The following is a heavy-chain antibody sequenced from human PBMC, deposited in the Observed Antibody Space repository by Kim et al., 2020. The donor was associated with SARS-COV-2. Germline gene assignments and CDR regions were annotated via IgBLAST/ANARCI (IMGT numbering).Heavy chain of an antibody. CDR3: ANWRDGYNFDY. D-gene: IGHD5-12*01. CDR1: GFTFSSYA. CDR2: ISYDGSKT. J-gene: IGHJ4*02. Sequence: GGSLRLSCAASGFTFSSYAMHWVRQAPGKGLEWVAFISYDGSKTYYAESVKGRFTISRDNSKNTLYLQLNSLRTEDTAVFYCANWRDGYNFDYWGQGTLVTVST. V-gene: IGHV3-30*04.